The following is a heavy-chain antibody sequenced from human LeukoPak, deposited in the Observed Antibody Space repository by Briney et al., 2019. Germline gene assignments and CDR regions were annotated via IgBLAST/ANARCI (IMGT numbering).Heavy chain of an antibody. V-gene: IGHV4-39*01. CDR1: GGSFSSSTYY. CDR2: IYYSGST. D-gene: IGHD3-22*01. J-gene: IGHJ4*02. Sequence: SETLSLTCTVSGGSFSSSTYYWDWIRQPPGKGLEWIGSIYYSGSTYCNQSLKSRVTISVDTSKNQFSLKLTSVTAADTAVYYCARHYYDSSGYYPWYFDYWGRGTLVTVSS. CDR3: ARHYYDSSGYYPWYFDY.